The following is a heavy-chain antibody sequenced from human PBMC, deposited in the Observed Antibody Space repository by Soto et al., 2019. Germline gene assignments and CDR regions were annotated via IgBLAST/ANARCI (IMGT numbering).Heavy chain of an antibody. CDR2: TSGSGGST. J-gene: IGHJ5*02. CDR1: GFTFSSFA. D-gene: IGHD3-22*01. V-gene: IGHV3-23*01. CDR3: AKGSGYYDSSDYPLGFYDT. Sequence: GGSLRLSCAASGFTFSSFAMSWVRQAPGKGLEWVSGTSGSGGSTYYADSVKGRFTISRDNSKNTLYLQMNSLRAEDTAVYYCAKGSGYYDSSDYPLGFYDTWGQGTLVTVSS.